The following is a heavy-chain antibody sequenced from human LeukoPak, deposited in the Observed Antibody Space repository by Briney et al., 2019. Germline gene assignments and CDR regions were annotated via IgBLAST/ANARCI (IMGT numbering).Heavy chain of an antibody. CDR1: VGSFSGYY. CDR2: ISNSGST. V-gene: IGHV4-34*01. CDR3: ARSDEDYKYVWGSYRYPSFRY. J-gene: IGHJ4*02. Sequence: SETLSLTCAVYVGSFSGYYWSWIRQPPGKGLEWIGEISNSGSTNYNPSLKSRVTISEDTSKNQFSLKLSSVTAADTAVYYCARSDEDYKYVWGSYRYPSFRYWGQGTLVTVSS. D-gene: IGHD3-16*02.